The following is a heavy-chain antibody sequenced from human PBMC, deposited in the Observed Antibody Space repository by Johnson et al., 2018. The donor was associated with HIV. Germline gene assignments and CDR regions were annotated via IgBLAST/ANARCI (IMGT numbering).Heavy chain of an antibody. CDR2: ISYDGSNK. J-gene: IGHJ3*02. CDR3: ARGAWGSHTGDAFDI. V-gene: IGHV3-30*04. CDR1: GFIFSSYA. D-gene: IGHD3-16*01. Sequence: QVQLVESGGGVVQPGRSLRLSCAASGFIFSSYAIHWVRQAPGKGLEWVAVISYDGSNKYYADSVKGRFTISRDNAKHSLYLQMNSLRAEDTAVYYCARGAWGSHTGDAFDIWGQGTMVTVSS.